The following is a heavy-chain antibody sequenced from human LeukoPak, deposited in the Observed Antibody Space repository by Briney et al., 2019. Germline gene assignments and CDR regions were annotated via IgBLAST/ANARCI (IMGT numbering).Heavy chain of an antibody. CDR2: IYYSGST. CDR1: GGSISSYY. J-gene: IGHJ2*01. CDR3: ARRPRLITVGGNSVWYFDL. Sequence: PSETLSLTCTVSGGSISSYYWSWIRQPPGKGLEWIGYIYYSGSTNYNPSLKSRVTISVDTSKNQFSLKLSSVTAADTAVYYCARRPRLITVGGNSVWYFDLWGRGTLVTVSS. D-gene: IGHD2-21*02. V-gene: IGHV4-59*08.